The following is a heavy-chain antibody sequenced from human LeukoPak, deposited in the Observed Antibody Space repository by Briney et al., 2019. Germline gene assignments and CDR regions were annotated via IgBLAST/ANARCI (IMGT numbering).Heavy chain of an antibody. V-gene: IGHV3-66*01. CDR1: GFTVSDNY. J-gene: IGHJ4*02. D-gene: IGHD5-24*01. CDR2: IYSGGST. CDR3: ARDFMATITDY. Sequence: GGSLRLSCAASGFTVSDNYMSWVRQAPGKGLEWVSVIYSGGSTYYADSVKGRFTIPRDNSKNTLYLQMNSLRAEDTAVYYCARDFMATITDYWGQGTLVTVSS.